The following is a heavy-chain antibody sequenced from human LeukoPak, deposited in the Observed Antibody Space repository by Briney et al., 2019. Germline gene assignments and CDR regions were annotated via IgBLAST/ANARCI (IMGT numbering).Heavy chain of an antibody. CDR1: GGSISFSY. CDR2: ISTSEST. V-gene: IGHV4-4*07. D-gene: IGHD1-7*01. J-gene: IGHJ5*02. CDR3: ARGRLELA. Sequence: SETLSLTCTVSGGSISFSYWTWIRQPAGKGLEWIGRISTSESTNYTPSLMSRVTMSVDTSKNQFSLKLSSVTAADTAVYYCARGRLELAWGQGTLVTVST.